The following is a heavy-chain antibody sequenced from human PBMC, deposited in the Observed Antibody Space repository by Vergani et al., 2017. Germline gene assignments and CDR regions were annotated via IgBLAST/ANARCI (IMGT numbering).Heavy chain of an antibody. CDR3: AGDGGYCSGGSCSLNWFDP. CDR2: ISSSSSYT. D-gene: IGHD2-15*01. V-gene: IGHV3-11*06. Sequence: QVQLVESGGGLVKPGGSLRLSCAASGFTFSDYYMSWIRQAPGKGLEWVSYISSSSSYTNYADSVKGRFTISRDNAKNSLYLQMNSLRAEDTAVYYCAGDGGYCSGGSCSLNWFDPWGQGTLVTVSS. CDR1: GFTFSDYY. J-gene: IGHJ5*02.